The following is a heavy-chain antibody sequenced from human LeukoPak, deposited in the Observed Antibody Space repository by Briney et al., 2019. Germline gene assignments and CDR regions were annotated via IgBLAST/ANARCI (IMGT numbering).Heavy chain of an antibody. D-gene: IGHD6-13*01. CDR1: GGSLSTYY. CDR2: IFYSGST. J-gene: IGHJ4*02. V-gene: IGHV4-59*01. CDR3: ARVGDSSSWYYFDY. Sequence: PSETLSLTCTVSGGSLSTYYWSWIRQPPGKGLEWIGYIFYSGSTNYNPSLKSRVTISVDTSKNQFSLKLSSVTAADTAVYYCARVGDSSSWYYFDYWGQGTLVTVSS.